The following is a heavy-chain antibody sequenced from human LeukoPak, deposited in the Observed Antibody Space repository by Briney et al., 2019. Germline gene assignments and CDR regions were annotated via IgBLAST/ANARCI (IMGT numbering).Heavy chain of an antibody. CDR1: EFTFGSYS. J-gene: IGHJ4*02. CDR2: ITSSGSI. CDR3: AGDNYGGNSPYFDY. D-gene: IGHD4-23*01. V-gene: IGHV3-48*01. Sequence: PGGSLRLSCAASEFTFGSYSMNWVRQAPGKGLEWVSYITSSGSIYYADSVKGRFTISRDHAKNSLYLQMNNLRADDTAVYFCAGDNYGGNSPYFDYWGQGTLVTVSS.